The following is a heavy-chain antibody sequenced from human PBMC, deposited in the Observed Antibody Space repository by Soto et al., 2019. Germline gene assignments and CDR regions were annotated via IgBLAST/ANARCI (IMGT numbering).Heavy chain of an antibody. CDR1: GFTFSSYA. CDR2: ISGSGFST. D-gene: IGHD4-17*01. J-gene: IGHJ4*02. V-gene: IGHV3-23*01. CDR3: AKDPGDYPSYYFDY. Sequence: EVQLLESGGGLVQPGGSLRLSCAASGFTFSSYAMSWVRQAPGKGLEWVSAISGSGFSTYYADSVKGRFTVSRDTSKNTLFLQMNILRAEDTAVYYCAKDPGDYPSYYFDYWGQGTLVTVSS.